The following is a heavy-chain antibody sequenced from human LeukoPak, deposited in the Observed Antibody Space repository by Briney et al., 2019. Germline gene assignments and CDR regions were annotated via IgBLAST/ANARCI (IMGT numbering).Heavy chain of an antibody. CDR1: GFTFSSYW. J-gene: IGHJ3*02. CDR2: IKQDGSEK. V-gene: IGHV3-7*01. CDR3: ARDSGWGYDPARAAFDI. Sequence: GGSLRLSCAASGFTFSSYWMSWVRQAPGKGLEWVANIKQDGSEKYYVDSVKGRFTISRDNAKNSLYLQMNSLRAEDTAVYYCARDSGWGYDPARAAFDIWGQGTMVTVSS. D-gene: IGHD5-12*01.